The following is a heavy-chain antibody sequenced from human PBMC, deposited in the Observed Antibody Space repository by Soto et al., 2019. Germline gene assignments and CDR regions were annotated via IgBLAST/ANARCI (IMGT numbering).Heavy chain of an antibody. V-gene: IGHV4-59*08. Sequence: PSETLSLTCTVSGGSTSSYYWSWIRQPPGKGLEWIAYIYYSGTTNYNPSLKSRVTISIDTSKNQFSLKLSSVTAADTAVYYCARLLVGDVLTGQHYFFDNCAQGTLVTGSS. D-gene: IGHD3-9*01. CDR2: IYYSGTT. CDR3: ARLLVGDVLTGQHYFFDN. J-gene: IGHJ4*02. CDR1: GGSTSSYY.